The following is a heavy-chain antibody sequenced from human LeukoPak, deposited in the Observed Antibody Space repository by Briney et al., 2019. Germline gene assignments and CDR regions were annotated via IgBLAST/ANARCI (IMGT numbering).Heavy chain of an antibody. CDR1: GFTFSSYS. Sequence: GGSLRLSCSASGFTFSSYSMNWVRQAPGKGLEWISYIRSSSSIIGYADSVKGRFTISADNAMNSLYLQMNSLRDEDTAVYYCARNYYDSSGSLWYWGQGTLVTVSS. CDR3: ARNYYDSSGSLWY. D-gene: IGHD3-22*01. J-gene: IGHJ4*02. V-gene: IGHV3-48*02. CDR2: IRSSSSII.